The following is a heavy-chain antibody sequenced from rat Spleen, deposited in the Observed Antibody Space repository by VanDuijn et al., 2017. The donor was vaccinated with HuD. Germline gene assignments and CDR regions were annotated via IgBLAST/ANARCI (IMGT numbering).Heavy chain of an antibody. J-gene: IGHJ2*01. Sequence: EVQLVESGGGLVQPGRSLKLSCAASGFTFSNYDMAWVRQAPTKGLEWIASISRSGGSTYYRDSVKGRFTVSRDTAKSTLFPPKDSLRSDDKATYCCTRQAAVSNDCESSGHVVLVAVSS. V-gene: IGHV5-25*01. D-gene: IGHD3-4*01. CDR3: TRQAAVSNDCES. CDR2: ISRSGGST. CDR1: GFTFSNYD.